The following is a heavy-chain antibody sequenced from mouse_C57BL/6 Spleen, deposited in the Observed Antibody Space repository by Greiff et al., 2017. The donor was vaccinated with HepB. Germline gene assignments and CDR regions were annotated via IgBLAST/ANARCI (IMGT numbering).Heavy chain of an antibody. Sequence: EVQLQQSGPELVKPGASVKISCKASGYTFTDYYMNWVKQSHGKSLEWIGDINPNNGGTSYNQKFKGKATLTVDKSSSTAYMELRSLTSEHSAVYYCARYDDYAPFAYWGQGTLVTVSA. CDR3: ARYDDYAPFAY. CDR2: INPNNGGT. J-gene: IGHJ3*01. D-gene: IGHD2-4*01. CDR1: GYTFTDYY. V-gene: IGHV1-26*01.